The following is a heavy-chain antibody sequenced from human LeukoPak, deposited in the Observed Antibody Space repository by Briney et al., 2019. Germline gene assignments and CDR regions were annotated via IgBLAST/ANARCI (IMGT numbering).Heavy chain of an antibody. V-gene: IGHV3-30*02. Sequence: GGSLRLSCAASGFTFSSYGMHWVRQAPGKGLEGVAFIRYDGSNKYYADSVKGRFTISRDNSKNTLYLQMNSLRAEDTAFYYCASRGYDSSGYYAFFDWGQGTLVTVSS. D-gene: IGHD3-22*01. CDR2: IRYDGSNK. CDR3: ASRGYDSSGYYAFFD. CDR1: GFTFSSYG. J-gene: IGHJ4*02.